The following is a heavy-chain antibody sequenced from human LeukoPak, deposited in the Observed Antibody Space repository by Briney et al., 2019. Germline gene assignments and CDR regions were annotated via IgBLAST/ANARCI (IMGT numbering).Heavy chain of an antibody. Sequence: ASVKVSSKASGYTFNDYYIHWVRQAPGQGLEWMGWIYPKSGDTNYAQKFQGRVTMTRDTSISTVYMVLNSLRPDDTAIYYCARAGTPMVFDFWGQGTPVTVSS. D-gene: IGHD3-10*01. CDR1: GYTFNDYY. J-gene: IGHJ5*01. CDR2: IYPKSGDT. CDR3: ARAGTPMVFDF. V-gene: IGHV1-2*02.